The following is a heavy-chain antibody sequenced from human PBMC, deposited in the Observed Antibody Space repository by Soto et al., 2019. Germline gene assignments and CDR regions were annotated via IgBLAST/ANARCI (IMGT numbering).Heavy chain of an antibody. CDR3: ARDPGGPTCCYYYGMDV. CDR2: IKQDGSEK. CDR1: GFTFSSYW. J-gene: IGHJ6*02. V-gene: IGHV3-7*03. Sequence: EVQLVESGGGLVQPGGSLRLSCAASGFTFSSYWMSWVRQAPGKGLEWVANIKQDGSEKYYVDSVKGRFTISRDNAKNSLYLQMNGLRAEDTAVYYCARDPGGPTCCYYYGMDVWGQGTTVTVSS.